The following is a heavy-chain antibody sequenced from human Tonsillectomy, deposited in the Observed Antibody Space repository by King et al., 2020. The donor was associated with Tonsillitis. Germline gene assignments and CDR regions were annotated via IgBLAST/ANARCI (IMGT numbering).Heavy chain of an antibody. V-gene: IGHV3-30-3*01. CDR2: ISYDGSNK. J-gene: IGHJ6*02. CDR1: GFTFRNYA. D-gene: IGHD4-17*01. CDR3: ARDNFDTVFDMGYAIMDV. Sequence: VQLVESGGGVVQPGRSLRLSCAASGFTFRNYAMHWVRQAPGEGLEWVAIISYDGSNKEYADSVKGRFTISRDNSQNTLYLQLNSLRAEDTALYYCARDNFDTVFDMGYAIMDVWGQGTTVSVSS.